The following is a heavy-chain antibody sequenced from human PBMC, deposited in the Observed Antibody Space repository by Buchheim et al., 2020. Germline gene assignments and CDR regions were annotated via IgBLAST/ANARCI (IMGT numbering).Heavy chain of an antibody. J-gene: IGHJ4*02. D-gene: IGHD7-27*01. CDR2: MSIDGRDN. Sequence: QEQLVESGGGVVQPGRSLRLSCAGSGVSFSAYGMHWVRQAPGKGLEWVAHMSIDGRDNDYADSVKGRFIISRDNSHNTLYLQMNSLRVEDTAVYYCATGGWGSDFFDYWGQGTL. V-gene: IGHV3-33*03. CDR3: ATGGWGSDFFDY. CDR1: GVSFSAYG.